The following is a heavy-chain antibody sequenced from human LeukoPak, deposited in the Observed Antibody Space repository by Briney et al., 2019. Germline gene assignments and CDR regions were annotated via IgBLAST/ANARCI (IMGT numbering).Heavy chain of an antibody. Sequence: PSETLSLTCTVSGGSISSSSYYWGWIRQPPGKGLEWIGSIYYSGSTYYNPSLKSRVTISVDTSKNQFSLKLSSVTAADTAVYYCARDTFPNYYYMDVWGKGTTVTVSS. CDR2: IYYSGST. CDR3: ARDTFPNYYYMDV. V-gene: IGHV4-39*07. J-gene: IGHJ6*03. CDR1: GGSISSSSYY.